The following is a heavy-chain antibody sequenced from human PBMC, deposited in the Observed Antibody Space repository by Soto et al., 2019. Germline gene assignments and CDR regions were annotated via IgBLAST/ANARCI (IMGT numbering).Heavy chain of an antibody. CDR3: ARPRRKEWLIYEHWL. V-gene: IGHV4-31*03. D-gene: IGHD3-3*01. CDR1: GGCIRSGCYY. J-gene: IGHJ4*02. Sequence: SLSLTCTVCGGCIRSGCYYWSWIRQRPGKGLEWIGYIYYSGSTYYNPSLKSRVTISVDTSKNQFSLSLNSVTAADTAVYYCARPRRKEWLIYEHWLWGQRTLVTVSS. CDR2: IYYSGST.